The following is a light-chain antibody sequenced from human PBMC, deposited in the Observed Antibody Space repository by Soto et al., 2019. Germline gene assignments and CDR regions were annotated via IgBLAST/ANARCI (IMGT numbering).Light chain of an antibody. V-gene: IGKV3-20*01. CDR2: GAS. CDR3: QQYGTSPFT. Sequence: EIVLTQSPGTLSLSPGERATLSCRASQTVNNNYLTWYQQTPGQAPRLLIYGASSRATGIPDKFSGSGFGTDFTLNISRLEHEDFAVYYCQQYGTSPFTFGPGTKVDIK. J-gene: IGKJ3*01. CDR1: QTVNNNY.